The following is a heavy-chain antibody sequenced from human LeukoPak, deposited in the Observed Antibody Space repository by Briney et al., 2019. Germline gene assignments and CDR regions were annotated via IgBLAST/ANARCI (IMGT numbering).Heavy chain of an antibody. V-gene: IGHV1-69*05. CDR3: ARDDYGDFDFDY. D-gene: IGHD4-17*01. J-gene: IGHJ4*02. CDR1: GGTFSSYA. CDR2: IIPIFGTA. Sequence: EASVKVSCKASGGTFSSYAISWVRQAPGQGLEWMGRIIPIFGTANYAQKFQGRVTITTDESTSTAYMELSSLRSEGTAVYYCARDDYGDFDFDYWGQGTLVTVSS.